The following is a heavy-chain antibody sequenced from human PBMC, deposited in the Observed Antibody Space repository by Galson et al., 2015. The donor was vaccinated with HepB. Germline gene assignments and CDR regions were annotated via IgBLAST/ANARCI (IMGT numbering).Heavy chain of an antibody. D-gene: IGHD3-22*01. CDR2: ISAYNGNT. CDR3: ARDRRRYYDSSGWFHDAFDI. Sequence: SVKVSCKASGYTFTSYGISWVRQAPGQGLEWMGWISAYNGNTNYAQKLQGRVTMTTDTSTSTAYMELRSLRSDDTAVYYCARDRRRYYDSSGWFHDAFDIWGQGTMVTVSS. J-gene: IGHJ3*02. V-gene: IGHV1-18*01. CDR1: GYTFTSYG.